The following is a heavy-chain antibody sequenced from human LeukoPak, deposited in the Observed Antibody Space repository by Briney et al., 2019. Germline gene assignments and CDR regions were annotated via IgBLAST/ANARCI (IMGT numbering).Heavy chain of an antibody. J-gene: IGHJ4*02. V-gene: IGHV3-21*01. Sequence: GESLKISCVASGYPFSSFSINWVRQAPGKGMEWVSSISVRSNYIYYADSVRGRFSISRDDARDSLFLQMNSLRAEDTAVYYCVRLRRNSDTSGYYYYYDFWGQGTLVTVSS. CDR2: ISVRSNYI. CDR3: VRLRRNSDTSGYYYYYDF. D-gene: IGHD3-22*01. CDR1: GYPFSSFS.